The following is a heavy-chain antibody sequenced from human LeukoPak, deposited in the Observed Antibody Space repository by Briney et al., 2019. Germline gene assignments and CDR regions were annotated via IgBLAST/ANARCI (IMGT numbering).Heavy chain of an antibody. Sequence: SETLSLTCTVSGGSISSYYWSWIRQPPGKGLEWIGYIYYSGSTNYNPSLKNRVTISVDTSKNQFSLKLSSVTAADTAVYYCARLACSGGSCYLDCWGQGTLVTVSS. D-gene: IGHD2-15*01. CDR3: ARLACSGGSCYLDC. V-gene: IGHV4-59*08. J-gene: IGHJ4*02. CDR1: GGSISSYY. CDR2: IYYSGST.